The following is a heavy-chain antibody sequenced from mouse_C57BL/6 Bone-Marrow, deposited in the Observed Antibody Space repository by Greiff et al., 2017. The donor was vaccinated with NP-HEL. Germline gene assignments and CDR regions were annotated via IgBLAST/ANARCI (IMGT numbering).Heavy chain of an antibody. D-gene: IGHD2-5*01. CDR2: IYPRSGNT. J-gene: IGHJ3*01. Sequence: VQLQQSGAELARPGASVKLSCKASGYTFTSYGISWVKQRTGQGLEWIGEIYPRSGNTYYNEKFKGKATLTADKSSSTAYMELRSLTSEDSAVYFCARFPPYYSNYEGFAYWGQGTLVTVSA. CDR1: GYTFTSYG. CDR3: ARFPPYYSNYEGFAY. V-gene: IGHV1-81*01.